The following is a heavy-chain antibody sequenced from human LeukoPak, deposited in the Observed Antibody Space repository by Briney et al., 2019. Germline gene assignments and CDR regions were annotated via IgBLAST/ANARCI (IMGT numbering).Heavy chain of an antibody. CDR2: ISGSGGST. V-gene: IGHV3-23*01. D-gene: IGHD1-26*01. CDR1: GFTFSSYA. Sequence: GGSLRLSCAASGFTFSSYAMSWVRQAPGKGLEWVSAISGSGGSTYYADSVKGRFTISRDNSKNTLYLQMNSLRAEDTAAYYCAPNLVGATPGFDYWGQGTLVTVSS. J-gene: IGHJ4*02. CDR3: APNLVGATPGFDY.